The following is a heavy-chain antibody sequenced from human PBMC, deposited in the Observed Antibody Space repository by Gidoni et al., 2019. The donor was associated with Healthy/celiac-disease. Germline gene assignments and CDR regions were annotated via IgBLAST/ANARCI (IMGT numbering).Heavy chain of an antibody. V-gene: IGHV1-69*01. CDR1: GGTFSSYA. Sequence: QVQLVQSGAEVKKPGSSVTVSCKASGGTFSSYAISWVRQAPGQGLEWMGGIIPNFGTANYAQKFQGRVTITADESTSTAYMELSSLRSEDTAVYYCAREEGITGTEPADPWGQGTLVTVSS. J-gene: IGHJ5*02. CDR3: AREEGITGTEPADP. CDR2: IIPNFGTA. D-gene: IGHD1-7*01.